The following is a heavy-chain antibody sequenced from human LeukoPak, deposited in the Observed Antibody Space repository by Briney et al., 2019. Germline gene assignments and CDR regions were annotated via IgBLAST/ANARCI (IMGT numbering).Heavy chain of an antibody. CDR2: IYYSGST. J-gene: IGHJ6*04. CDR3: ARDTPYYDILTGYYREANYYYGMDV. D-gene: IGHD3-9*01. Sequence: SETLSLTCTVSGGSISSYYWSWLRQPPGKGLEWIGYIYYSGSTNYNPSLKSRVTISVDTSKNQFSLKLSSVTAADTAVYYCARDTPYYDILTGYYREANYYYGMDVWGKGTTVTVSS. CDR1: GGSISSYY. V-gene: IGHV4-59*01.